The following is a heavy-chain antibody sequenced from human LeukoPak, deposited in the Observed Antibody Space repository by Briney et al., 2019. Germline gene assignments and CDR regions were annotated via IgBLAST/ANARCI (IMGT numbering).Heavy chain of an antibody. J-gene: IGHJ4*02. CDR2: IKQDGSEK. D-gene: IGHD5-18*01. V-gene: IGHV3-7*01. Sequence: GGSLRLSCAASGFTFSSYWMSWVRQAPGKGLEWVANIKQDGSEKYYVDSVKGRFTISRDNAKNSLYLQMNSLRAEDTAVYYCARDCDSYGSHFDYWGQGTLVTVSS. CDR1: GFTFSSYW. CDR3: ARDCDSYGSHFDY.